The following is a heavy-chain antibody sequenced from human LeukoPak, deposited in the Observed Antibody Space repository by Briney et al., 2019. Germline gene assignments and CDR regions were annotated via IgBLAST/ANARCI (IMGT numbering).Heavy chain of an antibody. CDR2: ISGSGGST. CDR1: GFTFSSYG. Sequence: GGSLRLSCAASGFTFSSYGMSWVRQAPGKGLEWVSAISGSGGSTYYADSVKGQFTISRDNSKNTLYLQMNSLRAEDTAVYYCAKDLYDILTGYYLFDYWGQGTLVTVSS. CDR3: AKDLYDILTGYYLFDY. D-gene: IGHD3-9*01. J-gene: IGHJ4*02. V-gene: IGHV3-23*01.